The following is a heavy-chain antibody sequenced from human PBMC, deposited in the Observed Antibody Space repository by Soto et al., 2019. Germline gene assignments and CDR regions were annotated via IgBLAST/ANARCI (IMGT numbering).Heavy chain of an antibody. V-gene: IGHV3-23*01. CDR1: GFTFSSYA. CDR3: AKRGYCSSTSCYLVNWFDP. CDR2: ISGSGGST. Sequence: GGSLRLSCAASGFTFSSYAMSWVRQAPGKGLEWVSAISGSGGSTYYADSVKGRFTISRDNSKNTLYLQMNSLRAEDTAVYYCAKRGYCSSTSCYLVNWFDPWGQGTLVTVSS. D-gene: IGHD2-2*01. J-gene: IGHJ5*02.